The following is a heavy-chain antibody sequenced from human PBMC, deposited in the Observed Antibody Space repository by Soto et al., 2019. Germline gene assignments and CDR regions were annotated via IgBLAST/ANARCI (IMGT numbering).Heavy chain of an antibody. Sequence: PGGALILSWVASGFTYSSCALPWVRQATGQGLDWLSEISYAGGSIYYADSVKGRVNVSRDNSNNTLFLQMNTLRAKDTAVYYCAKGPAVGNHDFWSGYYLDSWGQGALVTVSS. V-gene: IGHV3-23*01. CDR3: AKGPAVGNHDFWSGYYLDS. D-gene: IGHD3-3*01. CDR2: ISYAGGSI. CDR1: GFTYSSCA. J-gene: IGHJ4*02.